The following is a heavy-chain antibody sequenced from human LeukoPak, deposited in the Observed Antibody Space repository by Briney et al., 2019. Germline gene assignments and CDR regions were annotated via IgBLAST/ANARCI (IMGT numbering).Heavy chain of an antibody. D-gene: IGHD2-15*01. J-gene: IGHJ6*02. CDR1: GFTFSSYA. V-gene: IGHV3-23*01. CDR3: AKGGRCDIKYGMEV. CDR2: ISGSAGST. Sequence: GGSLRLSCAASGFTFSSYAMNWVRQAPGKGLEWVSGISGSAGSTYYADSVKGRFSISRDNSKNSLYLQMNSLRAEDTAVYYCAKGGRCDIKYGMEVWGQGTTVTVSS.